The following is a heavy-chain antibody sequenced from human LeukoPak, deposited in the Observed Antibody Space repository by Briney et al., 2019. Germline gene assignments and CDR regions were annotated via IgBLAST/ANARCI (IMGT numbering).Heavy chain of an antibody. CDR2: IYYSGST. D-gene: IGHD3-10*01. V-gene: IGHV4-59*01. J-gene: IGHJ6*03. CDR1: GGSISSYY. CDR3: ARVYYGSGSYYSYYYYMDV. Sequence: SETLALTCTVSGGSISSYYWSWMRQPPGKGLEWIGYIYYSGSTNYNPSLKSRVTISVDTSKNQFSLKLSSVTAADTAVYYCARVYYGSGSYYSYYYYMDVWGKGTTVTVSS.